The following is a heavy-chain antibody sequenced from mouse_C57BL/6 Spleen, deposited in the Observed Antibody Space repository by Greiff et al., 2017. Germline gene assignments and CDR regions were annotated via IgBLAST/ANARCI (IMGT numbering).Heavy chain of an antibody. J-gene: IGHJ1*03. D-gene: IGHD1-1*01. Sequence: QVHVKQSGAELARPGASVKLSCKASGYTFTSYGISWVKQRTGQGLEWIGEIYPRSGNTYYNEKFKGKATLTADKSSSTAYMELRSLTSEDSAVYVCARRDYGSSYGYFDVWGTGTTVTVSS. V-gene: IGHV1-81*01. CDR3: ARRDYGSSYGYFDV. CDR1: GYTFTSYG. CDR2: IYPRSGNT.